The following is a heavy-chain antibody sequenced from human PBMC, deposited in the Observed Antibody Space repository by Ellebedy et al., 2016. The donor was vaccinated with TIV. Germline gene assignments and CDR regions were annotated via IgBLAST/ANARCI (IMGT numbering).Heavy chain of an antibody. CDR3: ARTLFGFDY. V-gene: IGHV4-34*01. CDR2: INHSGST. D-gene: IGHD3-10*02. CDR1: GESFSGYY. Sequence: SETLSLXCAVSGESFSGYYWSWIRQPPGKGLEWIGEINHSGSTDYNPSLKSRFTISVNTSKNQFSLKLTSVTAADTAVYYCARTLFGFDYWGQGTLVTVSS. J-gene: IGHJ4*02.